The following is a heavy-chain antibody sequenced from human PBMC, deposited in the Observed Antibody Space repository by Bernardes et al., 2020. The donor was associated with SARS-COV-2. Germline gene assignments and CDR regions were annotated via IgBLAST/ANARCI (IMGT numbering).Heavy chain of an antibody. D-gene: IGHD6-13*01. CDR1: GYTLNAVS. Sequence: ASVKVSCKISGYTLNAVSMHWVRQAPGEGLEWMGGSHAEDDETLYARKFQGRVTMTEDTSTDTAYMELSSLTSEDTAVYYCATAVVHIAAVGTVGNFDFWGQGTLVTVSS. CDR2: SHAEDDET. V-gene: IGHV1-24*01. J-gene: IGHJ4*02. CDR3: ATAVVHIAAVGTVGNFDF.